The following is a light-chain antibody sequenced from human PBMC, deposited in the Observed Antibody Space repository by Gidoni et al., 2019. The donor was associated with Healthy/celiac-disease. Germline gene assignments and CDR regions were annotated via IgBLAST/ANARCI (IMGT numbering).Light chain of an antibody. CDR3: QQYNNWPL. CDR1: QSVSSN. V-gene: IGKV3-15*01. CDR2: GAS. Sequence: EIVMTPSPATLSVSPGERATLACRASQSVSSNLAWYQQKPGQAPRLLILGASTRATGIPARCSGSGSGTEFTLTISSLQSEDFAVYCCQQYNNWPLFGPGTKVDIK. J-gene: IGKJ3*01.